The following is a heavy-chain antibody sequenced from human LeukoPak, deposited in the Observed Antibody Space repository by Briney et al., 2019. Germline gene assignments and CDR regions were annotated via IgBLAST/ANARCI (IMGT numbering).Heavy chain of an antibody. CDR3: ARGEMATIGT. CDR1: GGSISSGGYS. CDR2: IYHSGST. Sequence: SQTLSLTCAVSGGSISSGGYSWSWIRQPPGKGLEWIGYIYHSGSTYYNPSLKSRVTISVDGSKNQFSLKLSSVTAADTAVYYCARGEMATIGTWGQGTLVTVSS. J-gene: IGHJ5*02. V-gene: IGHV4-30-2*01. D-gene: IGHD5-24*01.